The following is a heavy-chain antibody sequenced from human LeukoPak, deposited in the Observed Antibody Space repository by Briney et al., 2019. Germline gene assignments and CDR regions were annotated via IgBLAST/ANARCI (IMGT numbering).Heavy chain of an antibody. V-gene: IGHV3-21*01. CDR1: GFTFSSHS. D-gene: IGHD6-19*01. CDR3: VREQARAGSFDY. CDR2: ITTSNYI. J-gene: IGHJ4*02. Sequence: RGSLRGSRVVSGFTFSSHSVNWVVPAPPKWRYWVLSITTSNYIFYAESVKGRFTISRDNAKNSLYLQMTSLRAEDTAVYYCVREQARAGSFDYWGQGTLVTVSS.